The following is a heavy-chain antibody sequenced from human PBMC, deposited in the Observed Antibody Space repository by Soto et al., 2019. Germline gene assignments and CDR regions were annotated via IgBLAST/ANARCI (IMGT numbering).Heavy chain of an antibody. J-gene: IGHJ5*02. CDR3: ARAIAAAGISRPGWFDP. D-gene: IGHD6-13*01. CDR2: RYHSGST. V-gene: IGHV4-59*01. Sequence: QVWLQESNPGLVKPSETLSLTCTVSGGSISSYYWSWIRQSPGKGLERIGYRYHSGSTNYNPSLMSRVTISVGTSQKKLSLKRSSVAAADSAVYYCARAIAAAGISRPGWFDPWGEGTLVTVSS. CDR1: GGSISSYY.